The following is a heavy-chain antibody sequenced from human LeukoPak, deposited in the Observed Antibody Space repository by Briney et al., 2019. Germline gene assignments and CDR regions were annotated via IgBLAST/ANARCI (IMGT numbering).Heavy chain of an antibody. Sequence: ASVKVSCKSSGYTFNSYGITWVRQAPGQGLEWMGWIHTYNGHTNYAQKLQGRVTMTTDTSTSTAYMELRSLRSDDTAVYYCARDRIGYCSSTSCYYYYYMDVWGKGTTVTVSS. CDR3: ARDRIGYCSSTSCYYYYYMDV. J-gene: IGHJ6*03. V-gene: IGHV1-18*01. CDR1: GYTFNSYG. D-gene: IGHD2-2*01. CDR2: IHTYNGHT.